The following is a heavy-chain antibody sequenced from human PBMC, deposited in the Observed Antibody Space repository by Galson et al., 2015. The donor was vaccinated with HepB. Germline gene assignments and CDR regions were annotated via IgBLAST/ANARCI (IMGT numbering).Heavy chain of an antibody. CDR1: GFIFSNFD. J-gene: IGHJ4*02. D-gene: IGHD6-19*01. CDR3: AKDLQRSSGWFSVEY. Sequence: SLRLSCAASGFIFSNFDMIWVRQAPGKGLEWVSAVSNGGDRTYYADSVKGRFTISRDNAKNTVYLQMHSLRAEDTAVYYCAKDLQRSSGWFSVEYWGQGAPVTVSS. CDR2: VSNGGDRT. V-gene: IGHV3-23*01.